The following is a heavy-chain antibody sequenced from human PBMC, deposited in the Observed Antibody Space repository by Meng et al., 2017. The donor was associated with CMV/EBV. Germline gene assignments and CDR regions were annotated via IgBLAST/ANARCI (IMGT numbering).Heavy chain of an antibody. CDR3: AKDQGEVEYYYGSVEYTPDDYYFDY. Sequence: GESLKISCAASGFTFSSYAMHWVRQAPGKGLEWVAFIRYDGSNKYYADSVKGRFTISRDNSKNTLYLQMNSLRAEDTAVYYCAKDQGEVEYYYGSVEYTPDDYYFDYWGQGTLVTVSS. V-gene: IGHV3-30*02. D-gene: IGHD3-10*01. CDR1: GFTFSSYA. CDR2: IRYDGSNK. J-gene: IGHJ4*02.